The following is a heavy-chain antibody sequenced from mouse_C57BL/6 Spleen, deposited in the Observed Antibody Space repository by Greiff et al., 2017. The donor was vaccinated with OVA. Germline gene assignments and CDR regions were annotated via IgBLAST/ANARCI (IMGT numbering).Heavy chain of an antibody. Sequence: VQLQQPGAELVKPGASVKMSCKASGYTFTSYWITWVKQRPGQGLEWIGDIYPGSGSTNYNEKFKIKATHTVDTSSSTAYMQLSSLTSEESAVFYCARQGYGSSDWYFDVWGTEATVTVSS. J-gene: IGHJ1*03. CDR3: ARQGYGSSDWYFDV. V-gene: IGHV1-55*01. D-gene: IGHD1-1*01. CDR2: IYPGSGST. CDR1: GYTFTSYW.